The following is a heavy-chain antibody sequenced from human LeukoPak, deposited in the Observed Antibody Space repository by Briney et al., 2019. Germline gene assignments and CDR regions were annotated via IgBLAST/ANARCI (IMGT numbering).Heavy chain of an antibody. CDR3: ARALLVRNGYNYSPNYFDY. CDR2: IYSGGTT. J-gene: IGHJ4*02. D-gene: IGHD5-24*01. V-gene: IGHV3-53*01. Sequence: GGSLRLSYAASGLTVNSNYMNWVRQAPGKGLQWVSVIYSGGTTYYADSVKGRFTISRDNSKNTLYLQMNSLRAEDTAVYYCARALLVRNGYNYSPNYFDYWGQGTLVTVSS. CDR1: GLTVNSNY.